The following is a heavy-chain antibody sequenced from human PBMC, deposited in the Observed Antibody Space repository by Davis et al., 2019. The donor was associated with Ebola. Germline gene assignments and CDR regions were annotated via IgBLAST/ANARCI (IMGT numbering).Heavy chain of an antibody. CDR2: TSYDGTNI. V-gene: IGHV3-30-3*01. J-gene: IGHJ6*02. Sequence: PGGSLRLSCAASGFTLSAYAIHWVRQPPGKGLEWVAVTSYDGTNIYYADSVNGRFTISRDNSKNTVSLQMNRLRADDPAVYYCARGSRNMDVWGQGTTVTVSS. CDR3: ARGSRNMDV. CDR1: GFTLSAYA.